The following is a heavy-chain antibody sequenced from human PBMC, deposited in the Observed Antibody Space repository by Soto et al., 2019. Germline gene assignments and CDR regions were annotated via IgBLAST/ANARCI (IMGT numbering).Heavy chain of an antibody. D-gene: IGHD3-10*01. J-gene: IGHJ4*02. CDR1: GFTFSNYN. Sequence: EVQLVESGGVLVQTGGSLRLSCAASGFTFSNYNMIWVRQAPGKGLEWVSYISSTGTTIHYAASVKGRFTISRDNAKNSLYLQMNSLTGEDTAVYYCARDLSADYWGQGTLVTVSS. CDR2: ISSTGTTI. V-gene: IGHV3-48*01. CDR3: ARDLSADY.